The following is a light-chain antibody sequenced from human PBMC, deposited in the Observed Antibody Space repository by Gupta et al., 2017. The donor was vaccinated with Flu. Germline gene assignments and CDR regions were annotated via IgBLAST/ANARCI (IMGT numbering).Light chain of an antibody. CDR1: SSNIGDNY. CDR3: AQWDSSLSARV. Sequence: QSVLTQPPSVSAAAGQKVTISCSGSSSNIGDNYVSWYQQLPGTAPRLLIYDNDKRPSGIPARFSGSKSDTSATLVINGLQTEDEGVYYCAQWDSSLSARVFGGGTRLTVL. V-gene: IGLV1-51*01. J-gene: IGLJ3*02. CDR2: DND.